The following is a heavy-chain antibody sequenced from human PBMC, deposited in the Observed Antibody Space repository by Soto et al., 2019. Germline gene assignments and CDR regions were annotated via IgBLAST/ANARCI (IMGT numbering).Heavy chain of an antibody. D-gene: IGHD2-2*01. J-gene: IGHJ4*02. Sequence: QVQLQESGPGLVKPSQTLSLTCTVSGGSISSGGYYWSWIRQHPGKGLEWIGYIYYSGSTYYNPSLKSRVTISVDTSKNQFSLKLSSVTAADTAVYYCARRGDCSSTSCYVDDWGKGTLVTVSS. V-gene: IGHV4-31*03. CDR3: ARRGDCSSTSCYVDD. CDR1: GGSISSGGYY. CDR2: IYYSGST.